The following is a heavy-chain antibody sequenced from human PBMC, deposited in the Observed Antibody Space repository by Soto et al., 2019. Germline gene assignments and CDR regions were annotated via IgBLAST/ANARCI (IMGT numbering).Heavy chain of an antibody. CDR1: GYTFTSYG. D-gene: IGHD3-3*01. J-gene: IGHJ4*02. V-gene: IGHV1-18*01. CDR3: ARDARPFWSGYYTSDY. Sequence: QVQLVQSGAEVKKPGASVKVSCKASGYTFTSYGISWVRQAPGQGLKWMGWISAYNGNTNYAQKLQGRVTMTTDTSTSTAYMELRSLRSDDTAVYYCARDARPFWSGYYTSDYWGQGTLVTVSS. CDR2: ISAYNGNT.